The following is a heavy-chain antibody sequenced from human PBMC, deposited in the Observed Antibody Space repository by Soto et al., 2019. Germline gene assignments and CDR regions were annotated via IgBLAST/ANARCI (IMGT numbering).Heavy chain of an antibody. CDR2: IYYSGST. Sequence: SETLSLTCTVSGGSISSYYWSWIRQPPGKGLEWIGYIYYSGSTNYNPSLKSRVTISVDTSKNQFSLKLSSVTAADTAVYYCARSSSWYRSVWFDPWGQGTLVTVSS. CDR3: ARSSSWYRSVWFDP. CDR1: GGSISSYY. J-gene: IGHJ5*02. V-gene: IGHV4-59*01. D-gene: IGHD6-13*01.